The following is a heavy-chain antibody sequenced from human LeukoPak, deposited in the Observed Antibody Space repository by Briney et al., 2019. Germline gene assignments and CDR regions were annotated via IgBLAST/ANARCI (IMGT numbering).Heavy chain of an antibody. CDR2: ISSSGSTI. D-gene: IGHD1-26*01. CDR1: GFTFSDYY. Sequence: PGGSLRLSCAASGFTFSDYYMSWIRQAPGKGVEWVSYISSSGSTIYYADSVKGRFTISRDNAKNSLYLQMNSLRAEDTAVYYCARAHSGSYYYFDYWGQGTLVTVSS. V-gene: IGHV3-11*04. J-gene: IGHJ4*02. CDR3: ARAHSGSYYYFDY.